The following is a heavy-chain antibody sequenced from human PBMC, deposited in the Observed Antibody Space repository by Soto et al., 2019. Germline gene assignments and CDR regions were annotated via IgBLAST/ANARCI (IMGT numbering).Heavy chain of an antibody. Sequence: SETLSLTCAVYGGSFSGYYWSWIRQPPGKGLEWIGEINHSGSTNYNPSLKSRVTISVDTSKNQFSLKLSSVTAADTAVYYCARGAGTTVTTWKGLPYWGQGTLVTVSS. V-gene: IGHV4-34*01. CDR3: ARGAGTTVTTWKGLPY. CDR2: INHSGST. D-gene: IGHD4-17*01. CDR1: GGSFSGYY. J-gene: IGHJ4*02.